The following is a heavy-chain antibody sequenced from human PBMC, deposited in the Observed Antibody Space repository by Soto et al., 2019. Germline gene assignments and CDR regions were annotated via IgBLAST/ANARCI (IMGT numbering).Heavy chain of an antibody. V-gene: IGHV1-69*13. Sequence: SLKVSCKASGGTFSSYAISWVRQAPGQGLEWMGGIIPIFGTANYAQKFQGRVTITADESTSTAYMELSSLRSEDTAVYYCARYHYYDSSGYYSDAFDIWGQGTMVTVSS. CDR3: ARYHYYDSSGYYSDAFDI. CDR1: GGTFSSYA. CDR2: IIPIFGTA. J-gene: IGHJ3*02. D-gene: IGHD3-22*01.